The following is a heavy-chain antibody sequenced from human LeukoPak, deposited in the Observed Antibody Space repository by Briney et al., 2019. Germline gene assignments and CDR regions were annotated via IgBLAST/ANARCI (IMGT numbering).Heavy chain of an antibody. Sequence: ASVKVSCKTSGYTFTNYGITWVRQAPGQGLEWLGWISAYSGHTNYAQKFQGRVTMTTDTSTSTVYMELRSLRYDDTAVYYCARSGHRRYYYASGPDYWGQGTLVTVSS. CDR1: GYTFTNYG. J-gene: IGHJ4*02. D-gene: IGHD3-10*01. V-gene: IGHV1-18*01. CDR3: ARSGHRRYYYASGPDY. CDR2: ISAYSGHT.